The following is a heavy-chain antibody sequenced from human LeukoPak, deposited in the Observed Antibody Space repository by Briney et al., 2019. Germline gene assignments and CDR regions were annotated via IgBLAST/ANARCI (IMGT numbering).Heavy chain of an antibody. CDR3: ARGSYDILTGYGTAGMDV. Sequence: PGGSLRLSCAASGFTFSSYWMHWVRQAPGKGLVWVSRINSDGSSTSYADSVKGRFTISRDNAKNTLYLQMNSLRAEDTAVYYCARGSYDILTGYGTAGMDVWGKGTTVTVSS. D-gene: IGHD3-9*01. J-gene: IGHJ6*04. V-gene: IGHV3-74*01. CDR1: GFTFSSYW. CDR2: INSDGSST.